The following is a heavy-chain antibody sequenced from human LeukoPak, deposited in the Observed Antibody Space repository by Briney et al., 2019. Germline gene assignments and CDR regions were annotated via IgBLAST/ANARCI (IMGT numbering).Heavy chain of an antibody. CDR1: GFTFSRYE. CDR3: ARDYASDY. CDR2: ISRSGDTI. J-gene: IGHJ4*02. D-gene: IGHD3-10*01. Sequence: SLRLSCAASGFTFSRYEMNWVRQAPGKGLEWVSYISRSGDTIYFADSVKGRFTISRDNAKNSLYLQMSSLRAEDKAVYYCARDYASDYWGQGTLVTVSS. V-gene: IGHV3-48*03.